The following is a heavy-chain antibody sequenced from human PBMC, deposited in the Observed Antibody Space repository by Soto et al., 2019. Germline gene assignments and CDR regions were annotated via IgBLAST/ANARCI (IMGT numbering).Heavy chain of an antibody. Sequence: GGSLRLSCAASGFTVSSNYMSWVRQAPGKGLEWVSVIYSGGSTYYADSVKGRFTISRDNSKNTLYLQMNSLRAEDTAVYYCARALKYYYDSSGYYSHYFDYWSQGTLVTVSS. CDR3: ARALKYYYDSSGYYSHYFDY. CDR2: IYSGGST. D-gene: IGHD3-22*01. CDR1: GFTVSSNY. J-gene: IGHJ4*02. V-gene: IGHV3-53*01.